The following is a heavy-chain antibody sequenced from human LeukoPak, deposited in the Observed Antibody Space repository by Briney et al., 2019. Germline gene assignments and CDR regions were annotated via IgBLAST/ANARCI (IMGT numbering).Heavy chain of an antibody. J-gene: IGHJ4*02. D-gene: IGHD5-18*01. Sequence: GGSLRLSCAASGFTFSSYDMHWVRQATGKGLEWVLAIGTAGDTYYPGSVKGRFTISRENAKNSLYLQMNSLRAGDTAVYYCARGNAGYSYGYLRTDLDYWGQGTLVTVSS. CDR3: ARGNAGYSYGYLRTDLDY. V-gene: IGHV3-13*01. CDR2: IGTAGDT. CDR1: GFTFSSYD.